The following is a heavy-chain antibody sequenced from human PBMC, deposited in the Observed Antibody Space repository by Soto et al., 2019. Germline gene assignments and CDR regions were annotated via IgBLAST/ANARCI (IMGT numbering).Heavy chain of an antibody. CDR2: IYYSGST. V-gene: IGHV4-30-4*01. D-gene: IGHD3-22*01. Sequence: SETLSLTCTVSGGSISSGDYYWSWLRQPPGKGLEWIGYIYYSGSTYYNPSLKSRVTISVDTSKNQFSLKLSSVTAADTAVYYCARVREDDSSGYHGDNWFDPWGQGTLVTVSS. CDR3: ARVREDDSSGYHGDNWFDP. CDR1: GGSISSGDYY. J-gene: IGHJ5*02.